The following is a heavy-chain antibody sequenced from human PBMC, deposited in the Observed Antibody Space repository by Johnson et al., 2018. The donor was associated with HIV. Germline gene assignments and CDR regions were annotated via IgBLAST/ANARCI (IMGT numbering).Heavy chain of an antibody. CDR3: ARDQWMAGDAFDI. J-gene: IGHJ3*02. CDR2: LDWNSGNI. V-gene: IGHV3-9*01. CDR1: GFTFDDYA. D-gene: IGHD5-24*01. Sequence: VQLVESGVNLVQPGRSLRLSCAASGFTFDDYAIQWVRQAPGKGLAWVSGLDWNSGNIGNTDSVKGRITISRDNAKNSLYLQMNSLRAEDTAVYYCARDQWMAGDAFDIWGQGTVVTVSS.